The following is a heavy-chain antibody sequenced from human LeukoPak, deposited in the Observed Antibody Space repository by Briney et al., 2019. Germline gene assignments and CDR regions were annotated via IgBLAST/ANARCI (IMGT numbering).Heavy chain of an antibody. CDR1: GFTFSSYS. D-gene: IGHD4-17*01. J-gene: IGHJ4*02. CDR2: ISSSSSYI. CDR3: ARERSDGDPYFDY. Sequence: GESLRLSCAASGFTFSSYSMNWVRQAPGKGLEWVSSISSSSSYIYYADSVKGRFTISRDNAKNSLYLQMNSLRAEDTAVYYCARERSDGDPYFDYWGQGTLVTVSS. V-gene: IGHV3-21*01.